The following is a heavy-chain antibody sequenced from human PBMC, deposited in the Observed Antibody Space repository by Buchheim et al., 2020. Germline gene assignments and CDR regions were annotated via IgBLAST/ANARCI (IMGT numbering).Heavy chain of an antibody. Sequence: EVQLLESGGGLVQPGGSLRLSCAASGFTFSSYAMSWVRQAPEKGLEWVSAISGSGGSTYYADSVKGRFTISRDNSKTTLYLQMNSLRAEDTAVYYCAKDRRSSSGRFRDGMDVWGQGTT. V-gene: IGHV3-23*01. CDR1: GFTFSSYA. CDR2: ISGSGGST. J-gene: IGHJ6*02. CDR3: AKDRRSSSGRFRDGMDV. D-gene: IGHD6-13*01.